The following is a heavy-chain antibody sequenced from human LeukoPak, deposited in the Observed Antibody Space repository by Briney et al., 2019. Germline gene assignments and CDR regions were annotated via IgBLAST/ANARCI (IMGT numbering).Heavy chain of an antibody. V-gene: IGHV1-69*05. Sequence: HWASVKVSCKASGGTFSSYAISWVRQAPGQGLEWMGGIIPIFGTANYAQKLQGRVTMTTDTSTSTAYMELRSLRSDDTAVYYCARGLGAYVSSSYDPWGQGTLVTVSS. D-gene: IGHD6-13*01. CDR2: IIPIFGTA. CDR1: GGTFSSYA. J-gene: IGHJ5*02. CDR3: ARGLGAYVSSSYDP.